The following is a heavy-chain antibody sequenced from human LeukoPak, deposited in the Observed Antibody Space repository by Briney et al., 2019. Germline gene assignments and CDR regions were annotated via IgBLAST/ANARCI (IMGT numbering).Heavy chain of an antibody. CDR3: ARLIRGYSYAILPASFDY. J-gene: IGHJ4*02. D-gene: IGHD5-18*01. V-gene: IGHV1-2*02. Sequence: ASVKVSCKASGYTFTGYYMHWVRQAPGQGLEWMGWINPNSGGTNYAQKFQGRVTMTRDTSISTAYMELSRLRSDDTVVYYCARLIRGYSYAILPASFDYWGQGTLVTVSS. CDR2: INPNSGGT. CDR1: GYTFTGYY.